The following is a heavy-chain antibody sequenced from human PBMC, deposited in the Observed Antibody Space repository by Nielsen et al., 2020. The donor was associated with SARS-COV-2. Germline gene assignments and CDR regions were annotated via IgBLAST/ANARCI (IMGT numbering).Heavy chain of an antibody. J-gene: IGHJ4*02. CDR3: ARVVHNWNDGDYFDY. D-gene: IGHD1-1*01. CDR1: GGSISSSNW. Sequence: SETLSLTCAVSGGSISSSNWWSWVRQPPGKGLEWIGETYHSGSTNYNPSLKSRVTISVDKSKNQFSLKLSSVTAADTAVYYCARVVHNWNDGDYFDYWGQGTLVTVSS. CDR2: TYHSGST. V-gene: IGHV4-4*02.